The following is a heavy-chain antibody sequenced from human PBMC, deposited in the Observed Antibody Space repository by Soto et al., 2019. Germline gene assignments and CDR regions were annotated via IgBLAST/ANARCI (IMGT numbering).Heavy chain of an antibody. D-gene: IGHD2-15*01. J-gene: IGHJ5*02. Sequence: QVQLQESGPGLVKPSQTLSLTCTVSGGSISSGGYYWSWIRQLPGKGLEWIGYIYYNGNSYYNPSLKSRFTMSVDTSKNQFSLKLSSVTAADTAVYYCARVRVVVAATYWFDPWGQGTLVTVSS. CDR3: ARVRVVVAATYWFDP. CDR1: GGSISSGGYY. V-gene: IGHV4-31*03. CDR2: IYYNGNS.